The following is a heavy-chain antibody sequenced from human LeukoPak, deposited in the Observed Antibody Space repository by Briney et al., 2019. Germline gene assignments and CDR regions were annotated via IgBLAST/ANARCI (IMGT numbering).Heavy chain of an antibody. D-gene: IGHD5-24*01. Sequence: SETLSLTCAVYGGSFSGYYWSWIRQPPGKGLEWIGETYHSGSTNYNSSLKSRVTISLDTSKNQFSLKLRSVTAADTAVYYCVRVEMATILYFDYWGQGTLVTVSS. CDR2: TYHSGST. J-gene: IGHJ4*02. V-gene: IGHV4-34*01. CDR1: GGSFSGYY. CDR3: VRVEMATILYFDY.